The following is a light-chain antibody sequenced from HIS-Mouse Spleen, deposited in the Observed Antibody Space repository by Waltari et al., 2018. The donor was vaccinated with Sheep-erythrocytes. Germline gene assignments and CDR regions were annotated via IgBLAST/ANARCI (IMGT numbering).Light chain of an antibody. V-gene: IGLV1-44*01. J-gene: IGLJ1*01. Sequence: QSVLTQPPSASATPGQRVTISCSGSSSNIGRNTVNWYQQLPGTAPKLLIYSNNQRPSGVPDRFSGSKSGTSASLAISGLQSEDEADYYCAAWDDSLNGYVFGTGTKVTVL. CDR1: SSNIGRNT. CDR3: AAWDDSLNGYV. CDR2: SNN.